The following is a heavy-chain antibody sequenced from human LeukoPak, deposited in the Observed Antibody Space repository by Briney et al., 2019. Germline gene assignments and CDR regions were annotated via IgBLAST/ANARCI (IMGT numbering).Heavy chain of an antibody. J-gene: IGHJ6*03. CDR2: IKQDGSEK. CDR3: ARMRGSSGWGYYYYYMDV. Sequence: PGGSLRLSCEGSEFSFSSYWMSWVRQAPGKGLEWVAKIKQDGSEKYYVDSVKGRFTISRDNAKNSMYLLMNSLRVEDTAVYYCARMRGSSGWGYYYYYMDVWGKGTTVTISS. CDR1: EFSFSSYW. D-gene: IGHD6-19*01. V-gene: IGHV3-7*01.